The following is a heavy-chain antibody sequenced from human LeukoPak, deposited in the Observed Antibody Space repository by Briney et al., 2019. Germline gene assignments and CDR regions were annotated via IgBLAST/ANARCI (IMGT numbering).Heavy chain of an antibody. J-gene: IGHJ4*02. Sequence: SETPSLTCTVSGGSISSYFWTWIRQPAGKGLEWIGRIYSSGRTNYNPSLKSRVTMSVDTSKNQLSLKVTSVTAADTAVYYCARDRYGDYGHDYWGQGILVTVSS. V-gene: IGHV4-4*07. CDR1: GGSISSYF. D-gene: IGHD4-17*01. CDR3: ARDRYGDYGHDY. CDR2: IYSSGRT.